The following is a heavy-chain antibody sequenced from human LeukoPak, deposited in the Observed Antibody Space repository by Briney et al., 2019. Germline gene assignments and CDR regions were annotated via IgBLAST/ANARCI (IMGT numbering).Heavy chain of an antibody. D-gene: IGHD3-22*01. CDR3: VRESRGILNYFDY. Sequence: GASVKVSCKASGYTFTDYYMHWVRQAPGQGFEWMGWINPDSGGPNYAQKFQGRVTMTRDTSISTAYMELSWLRSDDTAMYYCVRESRGILNYFDYWGQGTLVTVSS. CDR2: INPDSGGP. V-gene: IGHV1-2*02. J-gene: IGHJ4*02. CDR1: GYTFTDYY.